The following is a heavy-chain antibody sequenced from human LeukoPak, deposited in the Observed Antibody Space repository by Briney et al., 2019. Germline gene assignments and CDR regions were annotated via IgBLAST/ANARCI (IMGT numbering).Heavy chain of an antibody. CDR3: ARHSGSGSLSRPFDP. Sequence: SETLSLTCTVSGDSVTSGTSYSAWLRQPPGKGLEWIATVYYTGSTYYNPSLKSRVTISMDTSKNQFSLDLRSVVAPDTAVYYCARHSGSGSLSRPFDPWGQGTLVTVSS. CDR1: GDSVTSGTSY. D-gene: IGHD3-10*01. V-gene: IGHV4-39*01. J-gene: IGHJ5*02. CDR2: VYYTGST.